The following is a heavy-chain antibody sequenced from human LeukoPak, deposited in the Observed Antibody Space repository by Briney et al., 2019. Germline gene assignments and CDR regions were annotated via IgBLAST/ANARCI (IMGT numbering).Heavy chain of an antibody. J-gene: IGHJ5*02. CDR3: ARDREYSSSGLVWFDP. V-gene: IGHV4-59*02. CDR1: GGSVSGYY. Sequence: PSETLFLTCTVSGGSVSGYYWSWIRQPPGKGLEWIGDIYYSGSTDYNPSLTSRVTISVDASENQFSLKLPSVTAADTAVYYCARDREYSSSGLVWFDPWGHGILVTVSS. CDR2: IYYSGST. D-gene: IGHD6-6*01.